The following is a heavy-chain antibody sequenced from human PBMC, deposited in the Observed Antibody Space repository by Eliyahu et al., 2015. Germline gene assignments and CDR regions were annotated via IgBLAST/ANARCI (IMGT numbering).Heavy chain of an antibody. CDR3: ARGPIVVVPAAIPGYYYYGMDV. D-gene: IGHD2-2*01. V-gene: IGHV2-26*01. Sequence: QVTLKESGPVLVKPTETLTLTCTVXGFSLRNARMGVSWIRQPPGKALXWLAHIFSNDEKSYSTSLKSRLTISKDTSKSQVVLTMTNMDPVDTATYYCARGPIVVVPAAIPGYYYYGMDVWGQGTTVTVSS. J-gene: IGHJ6*02. CDR1: GFSLRNARMG. CDR2: IFSNDEK.